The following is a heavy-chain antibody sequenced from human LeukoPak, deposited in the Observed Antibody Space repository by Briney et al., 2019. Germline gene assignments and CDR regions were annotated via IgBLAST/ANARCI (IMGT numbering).Heavy chain of an antibody. CDR2: IYSGGST. CDR1: GFTVSSNY. V-gene: IGHV3-53*01. J-gene: IGHJ4*02. CDR3: ARAGRYPGVLY. Sequence: GGSLRLSCAASGFTVSSNYMSWVRQAPRKGLEWVSVIYSGGSTYYADSVKGRFTISRDNSKNTLYLQMNSLRAEDTAVYYCARAGRYPGVLYWGQGTLVTVSS. D-gene: IGHD3-16*02.